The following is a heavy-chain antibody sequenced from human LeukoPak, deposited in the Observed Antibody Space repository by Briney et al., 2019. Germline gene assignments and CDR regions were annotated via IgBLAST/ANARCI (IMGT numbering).Heavy chain of an antibody. CDR2: ISSSSSTI. J-gene: IGHJ4*02. D-gene: IGHD3-22*01. CDR1: GFTFSSYS. CDR3: ARDPRGDYYDSSGFNY. V-gene: IGHV3-48*01. Sequence: GGSLRLSCAASGFTFSSYSMNWVRQAPGKGLEWVSYISSSSSTIYYADSVKGRFTISRDNAKNSLYLQMNSLGAEDTAVYYCARDPRGDYYDSSGFNYWGQGTLVTVSS.